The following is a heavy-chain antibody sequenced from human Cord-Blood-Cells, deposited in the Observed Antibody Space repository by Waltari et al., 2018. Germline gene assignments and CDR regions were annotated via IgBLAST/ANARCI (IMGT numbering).Heavy chain of an antibody. J-gene: IGHJ4*02. CDR3: ASFPGIVGATGDY. V-gene: IGHV3-30-3*01. CDR1: GFTFSSYA. CDR2: ISYDGSNK. Sequence: QVQLVESGGGVVQPGRSLRLSCAASGFTFSSYAMPSVRQATGKGLEWVAVISYDGSNKYYADSVKGRFTSSRDNSKNTLYLQMNSLRAEDTAVYYCASFPGIVGATGDYWGQGTLVTVSS. D-gene: IGHD1-26*01.